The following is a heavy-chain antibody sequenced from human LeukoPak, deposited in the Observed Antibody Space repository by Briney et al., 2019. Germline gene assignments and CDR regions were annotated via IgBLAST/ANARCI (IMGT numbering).Heavy chain of an antibody. Sequence: SETLSLTCTVSGGSISSSSYYWGWIRQPPGKGLEWIGSIYYSGSTYYNPSLKSRVTISVDTSKNQFSLKLSSVTAADTAVYYCARGVAETPNRTTNYYYGMDVWGQGTTVTVSS. V-gene: IGHV4-39*01. CDR3: ARGVAETPNRTTNYYYGMDV. J-gene: IGHJ6*02. CDR2: IYYSGST. CDR1: GGSISSSSYY. D-gene: IGHD1-1*01.